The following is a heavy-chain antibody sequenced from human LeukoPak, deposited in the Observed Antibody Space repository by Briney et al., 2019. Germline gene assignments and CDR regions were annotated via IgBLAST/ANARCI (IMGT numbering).Heavy chain of an antibody. Sequence: GGSLRLSCAASGFTFSRCWMSWVRQAPGKGLEWVANIKEDGSEKYYVDSVKGRFTISRDNAKKSLYLQMNSLRAEDTAVYYCARDSVYYSLYYYYYMDVWGKGTTVTVSS. CDR3: ARDSVYYSLYYYYYMDV. CDR1: GFTFSRCW. D-gene: IGHD2-15*01. CDR2: IKEDGSEK. J-gene: IGHJ6*03. V-gene: IGHV3-7*01.